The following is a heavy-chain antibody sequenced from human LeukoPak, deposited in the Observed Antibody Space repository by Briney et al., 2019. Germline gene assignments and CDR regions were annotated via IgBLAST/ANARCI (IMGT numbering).Heavy chain of an antibody. CDR1: GFTFSTYE. J-gene: IGHJ5*02. CDR2: IGSSGSTI. CDR3: ARDPTLVVVADLRINWFDP. D-gene: IGHD2-15*01. Sequence: PGGSLRLSCEASGFTFSTYEMNWVRQTPGKGLEWVSCIGSSGSTIYYADSVKGRFTISRDNSKNTLYLQMNSLRAEDTAVYYCARDPTLVVVADLRINWFDPWGQGTLVTVSS. V-gene: IGHV3-48*03.